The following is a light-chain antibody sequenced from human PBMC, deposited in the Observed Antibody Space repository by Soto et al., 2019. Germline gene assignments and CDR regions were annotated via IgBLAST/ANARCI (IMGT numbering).Light chain of an antibody. CDR3: QQYDNLPRYT. V-gene: IGKV1-33*01. CDR2: DAS. CDR1: QDISNY. J-gene: IGKJ2*01. Sequence: DIPMTPSPSSLSASVGDRVTITCQASQDISNYLNWYQQKPGKAPKLLIYDASNLETGVPSRFSGSGSGTDFTFAISSLQPEDIATYYCQQYDNLPRYTFGQGTKLEIK.